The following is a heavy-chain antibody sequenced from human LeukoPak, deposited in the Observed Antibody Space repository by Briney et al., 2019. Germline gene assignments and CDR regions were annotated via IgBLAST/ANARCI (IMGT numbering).Heavy chain of an antibody. CDR1: GYSIISGYY. CDR2: IYHSGST. D-gene: IGHD3-10*01. J-gene: IGHJ4*02. CDR3: ARGAYGSGSSRLDY. V-gene: IGHV4-38-2*02. Sequence: SETLSLTCTVSGYSIISGYYWGWIRQPPGKGLEWIGSIYHSGSTYYNPSLKSRVTISVDTSKNQFSLKLSSVTAADTAVYYCARGAYGSGSSRLDYWGQGTLVTVSS.